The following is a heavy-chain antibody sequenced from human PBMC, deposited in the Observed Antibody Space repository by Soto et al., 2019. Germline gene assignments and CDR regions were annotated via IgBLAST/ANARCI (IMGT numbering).Heavy chain of an antibody. J-gene: IGHJ5*02. CDR3: AQSVCTNGVCSNNWFDP. V-gene: IGHV3-23*01. D-gene: IGHD2-8*01. CDR2: INSNGDST. CDR1: GFTFSRYV. Sequence: PWGSLRLSCVASGFTFSRYVMSWVRQAPGKGLEWVSTINSNGDSTYYADSVKGRFTISRDNSRNSLYLQVNSLRAEDTATYYCAQSVCTNGVCSNNWFDPWGQGTLVTAPQ.